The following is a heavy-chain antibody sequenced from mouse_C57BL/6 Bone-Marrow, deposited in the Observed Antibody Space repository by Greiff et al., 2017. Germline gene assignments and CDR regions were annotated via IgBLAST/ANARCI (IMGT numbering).Heavy chain of an antibody. D-gene: IGHD1-1*01. Sequence: EVQRVESGGDLVKPGGSLKLSCAASGFTFSSYGMSWVRQTPDKRLEWVATISSGGSYTYYPDSVKGRFTISRDTAKNTLYLQMSSLKSEDTAMYYCARPDYYGSSYRDYWGQGTTLTVSS. CDR3: ARPDYYGSSYRDY. V-gene: IGHV5-6*01. J-gene: IGHJ2*01. CDR2: ISSGGSYT. CDR1: GFTFSSYG.